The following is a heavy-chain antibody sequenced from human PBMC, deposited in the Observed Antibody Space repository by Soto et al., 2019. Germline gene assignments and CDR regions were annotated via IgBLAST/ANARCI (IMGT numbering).Heavy chain of an antibody. D-gene: IGHD3-16*02. CDR3: ARRVDYVWGSYRYSPYFDY. V-gene: IGHV4-39*01. CDR2: IYYSGST. CDR1: GGSISSSSYY. Sequence: PSETLSLTCTVSGGSISSSSYYWGWIRQPPGKGLEWIGSIYYSGSTFYNPSLKSRVTISVDTSKNQFSLKLSSVTAADTAVYYCARRVDYVWGSYRYSPYFDYPGQATLVTVSS. J-gene: IGHJ4*02.